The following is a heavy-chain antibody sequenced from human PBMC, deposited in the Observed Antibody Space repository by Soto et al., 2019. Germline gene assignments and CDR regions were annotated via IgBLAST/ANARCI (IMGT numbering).Heavy chain of an antibody. CDR3: ARIVNWFDP. D-gene: IGHD1-26*01. V-gene: IGHV4-34*01. J-gene: IGHJ5*02. Sequence: SETLSLTCAVYGGSFSGYYWTWIRQPPGTGLEWIGEINHSGSTNYNPSLKSRVTISVDTSKNQFSLKLTSVTAADTAVYYCARIVNWFDPWGQGTLVTVP. CDR2: INHSGST. CDR1: GGSFSGYY.